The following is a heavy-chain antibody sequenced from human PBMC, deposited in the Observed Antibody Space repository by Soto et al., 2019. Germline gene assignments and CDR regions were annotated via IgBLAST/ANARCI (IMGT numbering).Heavy chain of an antibody. CDR1: GFAVSNFW. CDR3: ARDLVAKDAFDI. Sequence: EVQLVESGGDLVQPGGSLRLSCEASGFAVSNFWIHWVRQAPGKGLVWVSRINTEGTGTRYADSVRGRFTISRDNAKNTVYLQMNCLRAEDTAVYYCARDLVAKDAFDIWGQGTMVTVSS. J-gene: IGHJ3*02. V-gene: IGHV3-74*01. CDR2: INTEGTGT.